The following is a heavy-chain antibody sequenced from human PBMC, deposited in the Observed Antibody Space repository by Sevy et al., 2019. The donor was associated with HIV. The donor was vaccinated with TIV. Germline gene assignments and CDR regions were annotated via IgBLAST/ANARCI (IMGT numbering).Heavy chain of an antibody. CDR1: GFTFSSYA. CDR2: ISYDGSNK. V-gene: IGHV3-30-3*01. J-gene: IGHJ3*02. Sequence: GGSLRLSCAASGFTFSSYAMHWVRQAPGKGLEWVAVISYDGSNKYYADSVKGRFTISRDNSKNTLYLQMNSLRAEDTAVYYCAREERGLGAFDIWGQGTMVTVS. CDR3: AREERGLGAFDI. D-gene: IGHD3-16*01.